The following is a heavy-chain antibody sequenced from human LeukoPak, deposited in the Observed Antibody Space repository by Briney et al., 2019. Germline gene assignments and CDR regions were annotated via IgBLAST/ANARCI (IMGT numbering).Heavy chain of an antibody. CDR3: ARDLAISAAVARTFDY. V-gene: IGHV6-1*01. J-gene: IGHJ4*02. CDR1: GDSVSSNSAA. D-gene: IGHD6-19*01. CDR2: TYYRSKWYN. Sequence: SQTLSLTCAISGDSVSSNSAAWNWIRQSPSRGLEWLGRTYYRSKWYNDYAVSVKSRITINPDTSKNQFSLQLNSVTPEDTAVYYCARDLAISAAVARTFDYWGQGTLVTVSS.